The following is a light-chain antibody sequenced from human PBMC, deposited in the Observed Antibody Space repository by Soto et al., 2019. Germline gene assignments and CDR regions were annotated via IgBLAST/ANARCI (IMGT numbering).Light chain of an antibody. CDR2: EDN. J-gene: IGLJ2*01. V-gene: IGLV3-1*01. CDR3: QAWDSSVV. Sequence: SYELTQPPSVSVSPGQTAIISCSGTKLGGKYVCWYQQRPGQSPVLVIYEDNKRPSGIPERFSGSNSGNTATLTISGTQSMDEADYYCQAWDSSVVFGGGTELTVL. CDR1: KLGGKY.